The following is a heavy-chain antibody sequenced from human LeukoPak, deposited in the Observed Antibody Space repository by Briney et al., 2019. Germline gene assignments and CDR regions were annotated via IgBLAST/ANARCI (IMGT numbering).Heavy chain of an antibody. CDR2: IYSGGYT. D-gene: IGHD5-12*01. CDR1: GFTVSSNY. CDR3: ASLDSGYGADY. J-gene: IGHJ4*02. Sequence: GGSLRLSCAASGFTVSSNYMSWVRQAPGKGLEWVSVIYSGGYTYYADSVKGRFTISRDNSKNTLYLQMNSLRAEDTAVYYCASLDSGYGADYWGQGTLVTVSS. V-gene: IGHV3-53*01.